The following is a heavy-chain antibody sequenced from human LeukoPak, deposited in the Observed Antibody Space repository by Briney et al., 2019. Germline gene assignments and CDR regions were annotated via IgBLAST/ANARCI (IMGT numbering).Heavy chain of an antibody. D-gene: IGHD3-9*01. CDR3: ATDTADKNDGFDI. CDR1: GYMFNELS. CDR2: FDPEHGET. J-gene: IGHJ3*02. Sequence: ASVKVSCKVSGYMFNELSMHWVRQAPGKGLEWMGGFDPEHGETVHAENFQGRVTLTEDTFTETAYMDLSSLRSEDTAVYYCATDTADKNDGFDIWGQGTMVTVSS. V-gene: IGHV1-24*01.